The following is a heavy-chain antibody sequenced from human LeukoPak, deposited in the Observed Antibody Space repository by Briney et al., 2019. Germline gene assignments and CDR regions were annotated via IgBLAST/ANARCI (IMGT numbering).Heavy chain of an antibody. D-gene: IGHD5-12*01. Sequence: SETLSLTCAVYGGSFSGYYWSWIRQPPGKGLEWIGEINHSGSTDYNPSLKSRVAISVDTSKNQFSLKLSSVTAADTAVYYCAGSGYSGYDLNYWGQGTLVTVSS. J-gene: IGHJ4*02. CDR3: AGSGYSGYDLNY. V-gene: IGHV4-34*01. CDR2: INHSGST. CDR1: GGSFSGYY.